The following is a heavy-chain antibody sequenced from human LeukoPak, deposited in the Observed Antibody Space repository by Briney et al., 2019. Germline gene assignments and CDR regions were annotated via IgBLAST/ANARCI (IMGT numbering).Heavy chain of an antibody. Sequence: ASVKVSCKASGYTFTSYGISWVRQAPGQGLEWMEWISACNGNTNYAQKLQGRVTMTTDTSTSTAYMELRSLRSDDTAVYYCARVGHLLRFLDYWGQGTLVTVSS. J-gene: IGHJ4*02. CDR1: GYTFTSYG. CDR2: ISACNGNT. V-gene: IGHV1-18*01. CDR3: ARVGHLLRFLDY. D-gene: IGHD3-3*01.